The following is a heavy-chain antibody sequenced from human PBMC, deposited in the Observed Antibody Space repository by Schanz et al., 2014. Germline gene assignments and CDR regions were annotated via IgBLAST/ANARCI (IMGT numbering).Heavy chain of an antibody. CDR1: GFDFNSYS. V-gene: IGHV3-48*04. Sequence: QLVGSGGGLIQPGGSLRLSCTASGFDFNSYSMNWVRQVPGKGLEWVSALSGSGGSTYYADSVKGRFTISRDNAKNSLYLQMNSLRSEDTAVYSCARGIGGYGANNCVEYWGQGTLVTVAS. CDR2: LSGSGGST. J-gene: IGHJ4*02. D-gene: IGHD5-12*01. CDR3: ARGIGGYGANNCVEY.